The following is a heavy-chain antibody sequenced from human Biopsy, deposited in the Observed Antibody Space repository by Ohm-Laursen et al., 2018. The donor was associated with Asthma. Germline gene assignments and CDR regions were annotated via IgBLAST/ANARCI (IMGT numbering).Heavy chain of an antibody. V-gene: IGHV3-23*01. Sequence: SLRLSCAACGFTFSSYAMSWVRQAPGKGLEWVSAISGSGGSTYYADSVKGRFTISRDNAKNLLFLQMNSLRAEDTAVYYCARTFHFWSPYHAEHYQLWGQGTLVTVSS. CDR1: GFTFSSYA. J-gene: IGHJ1*01. D-gene: IGHD3-3*01. CDR2: ISGSGGST. CDR3: ARTFHFWSPYHAEHYQL.